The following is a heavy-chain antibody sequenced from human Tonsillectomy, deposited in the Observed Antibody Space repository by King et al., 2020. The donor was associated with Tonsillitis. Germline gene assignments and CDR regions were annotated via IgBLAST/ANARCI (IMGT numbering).Heavy chain of an antibody. V-gene: IGHV5-51*01. CDR3: ARLYHPRIAAAGHNWFDP. Sequence: QLVQSGAEVKKPGESLKISCKGSGYSFTSYWIGWVRQMPGKGLEWMGIIYPGDSDTRYSPSFQGQVTISADKSISTAYLQWSSLKASDTAMYYCARLYHPRIAAAGHNWFDPWGQGTLVTVSS. CDR1: GYSFTSYW. D-gene: IGHD6-13*01. CDR2: IYPGDSDT. J-gene: IGHJ5*02.